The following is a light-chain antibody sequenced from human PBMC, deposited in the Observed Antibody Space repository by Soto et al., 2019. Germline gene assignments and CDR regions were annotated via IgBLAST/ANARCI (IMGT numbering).Light chain of an antibody. CDR1: SSNIGSHT. CDR2: NNT. V-gene: IGLV1-44*01. Sequence: QSVLTQPPSASGTPGQTIAISCSGGSSNIGSHTVNWFQQLPGTAPRLLIYNNTQRPSGVPDRFSGSKSGTSASLAISGLQSEYEGDYYCAAWDDSLNGVVFGGGTKVTVL. CDR3: AAWDDSLNGVV. J-gene: IGLJ2*01.